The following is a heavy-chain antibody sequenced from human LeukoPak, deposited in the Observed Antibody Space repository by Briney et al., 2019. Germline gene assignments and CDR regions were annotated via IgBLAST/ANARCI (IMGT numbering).Heavy chain of an antibody. CDR2: INHSGST. Sequence: SEPLSLICAVYGGSFSGYYWSWIRQPPGKGMEWIGEINHSGSTNYNPSLKSRVTISVDTSKNEFPLKLSSVTAADTAVYYCASSGYGSGSYTSYWGQGTLVTVSS. V-gene: IGHV4-34*01. CDR3: ASSGYGSGSYTSY. J-gene: IGHJ4*02. D-gene: IGHD3-10*01. CDR1: GGSFSGYY.